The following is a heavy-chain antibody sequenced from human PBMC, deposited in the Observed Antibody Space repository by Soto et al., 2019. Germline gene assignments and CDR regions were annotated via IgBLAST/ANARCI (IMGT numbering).Heavy chain of an antibody. D-gene: IGHD3-3*01. CDR1: GGTFSSYA. CDR3: ARRGTYYDFWSGYYDY. V-gene: IGHV1-69*12. Sequence: QVQLVQSGAEVKKPGSSVKVSCKASGGTFSSYAISWVRQAPGQGLEWMGGIILIFGTANYAQKFQGRVTITADESTSTAYMELSSLRSEDTAVYYCARRGTYYDFWSGYYDYWGQRTLVTVSS. CDR2: IILIFGTA. J-gene: IGHJ4*02.